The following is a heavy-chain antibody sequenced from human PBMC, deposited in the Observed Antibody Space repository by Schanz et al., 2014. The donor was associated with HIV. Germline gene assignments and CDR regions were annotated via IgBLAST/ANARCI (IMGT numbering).Heavy chain of an antibody. Sequence: VQLVESGGGVVQPGRSLRLSCAASGFTFSSYAMHWVRQAPGKGLEWVSSINEASDYRYYADSVRGRFTISRDNAKSSLYLQMNSLRAEDTAVYYCARGEAITSYYHYYGMDVWGQGTTVTVSS. V-gene: IGHV3-21*01. J-gene: IGHJ6*02. CDR2: INEASDYR. CDR1: GFTFSSYA. D-gene: IGHD1-20*01. CDR3: ARGEAITSYYHYYGMDV.